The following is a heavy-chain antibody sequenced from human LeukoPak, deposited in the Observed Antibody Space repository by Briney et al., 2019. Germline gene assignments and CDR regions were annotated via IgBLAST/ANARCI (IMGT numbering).Heavy chain of an antibody. CDR1: GGSFSGYY. Sequence: PSETLSLTCAVYGGSFSGYYWSWIRQPPGKGLEWIGEINHSGSTNYNPSLKSRVTISVDTSKNQFSLKLSSVTAADTAVYYCARDSDSGSYTPGDYWGQGTLVTVSS. CDR3: ARDSDSGSYTPGDY. J-gene: IGHJ4*02. CDR2: INHSGST. V-gene: IGHV4-34*01. D-gene: IGHD1-26*01.